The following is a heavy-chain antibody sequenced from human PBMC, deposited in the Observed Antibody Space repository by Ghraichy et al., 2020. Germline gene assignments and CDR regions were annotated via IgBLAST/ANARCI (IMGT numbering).Heavy chain of an antibody. V-gene: IGHV3-7*01. CDR2: IGHDGLVK. CDR3: ARVRGYTYGSIAFNI. D-gene: IGHD5-18*01. J-gene: IGHJ3*02. Sequence: GGSLRLSCVASGFTFSRYWMNWVRQAPGKGLEWVADIGHDGLVKYYVDSVKGRFTISRDNAKNSLYLQMNSLRAEDTALYFCARVRGYTYGSIAFNIWGQRTMATVSS. CDR1: GFTFSRYW.